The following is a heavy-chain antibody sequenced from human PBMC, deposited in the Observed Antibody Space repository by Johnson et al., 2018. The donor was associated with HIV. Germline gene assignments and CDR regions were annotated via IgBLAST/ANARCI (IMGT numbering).Heavy chain of an antibody. J-gene: IGHJ3*02. CDR2: ISYDGSNK. CDR3: AREQTSMVQGVIWAFDI. CDR1: GFTFSSYA. D-gene: IGHD3-10*01. V-gene: IGHV3-30*04. Sequence: QVQLVESGGGVVQPGRSLRLSCAASGFTFSSYAMHWVRQAPGKGLEWVAVISYDGSNKYYADSVKGRFNISRDNSKNTLYLQMNSLRAEDTAVYYCAREQTSMVQGVIWAFDIWGQGTMVTVSS.